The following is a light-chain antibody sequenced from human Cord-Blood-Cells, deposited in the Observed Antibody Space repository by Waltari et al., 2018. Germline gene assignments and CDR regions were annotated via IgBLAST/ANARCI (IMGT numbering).Light chain of an antibody. J-gene: IGKJ2*01. CDR1: QDISNY. CDR2: DAS. V-gene: IGKV1-33*01. Sequence: DIQMPQSPSSLSASVGARVTITCQASQDISNYLNWYQQKPGKAPKLLIYDASNLETGGPSRFSGSGSGTDFTFTISSLQPEDIATYYCQQYDNLPYTFGQGTKLEIK. CDR3: QQYDNLPYT.